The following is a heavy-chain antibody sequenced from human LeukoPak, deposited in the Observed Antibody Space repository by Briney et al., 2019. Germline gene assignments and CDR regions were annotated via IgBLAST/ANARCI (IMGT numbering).Heavy chain of an antibody. CDR1: GXSFSGYY. V-gene: IGHV4-34*01. CDR2: INHRGSS. CDR3: ARGRVTIFGVVLPLDY. Sequence: SETLSLTCAVSGXSFSGYYGSWVRQPPGKGLEWIGEINHRGSSDYNPSLRSRVTISLDTSNSQVSLRLNSVTAADTAMYYCARGRVTIFGVVLPLDYWGQGTLVTVSS. D-gene: IGHD3-3*01. J-gene: IGHJ4*02.